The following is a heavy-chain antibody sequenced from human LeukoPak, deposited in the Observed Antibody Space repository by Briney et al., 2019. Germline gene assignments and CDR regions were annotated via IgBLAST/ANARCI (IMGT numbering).Heavy chain of an antibody. D-gene: IGHD3-9*01. V-gene: IGHV3-11*01. CDR2: ISSSGSTI. CDR3: ARSRYFDWLLSVGNWFDP. Sequence: GGSLRLSCAASGFTFSDYYMSWIRQAPGKGLEWVSYISSSGSTIYYADSVKGRFTISRDNAKNSLYLQMNSLRAEDTAVYYCARSRYFDWLLSVGNWFDPWGQGTLVTVSS. J-gene: IGHJ5*02. CDR1: GFTFSDYY.